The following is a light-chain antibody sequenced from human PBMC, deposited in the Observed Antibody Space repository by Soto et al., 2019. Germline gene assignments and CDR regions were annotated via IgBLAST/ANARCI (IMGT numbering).Light chain of an antibody. Sequence: IQITQSPSSLSASVWDRVTIACRASQSISNYLNWYQQRPGKAPKLLIYAASTLQTGVPSRFSGSGSGTDFTLTISSLQPEDFATYYCLQDYNFPWTFGQGTKVDI. V-gene: IGKV1-6*01. CDR3: LQDYNFPWT. J-gene: IGKJ1*01. CDR2: AAS. CDR1: QSISNY.